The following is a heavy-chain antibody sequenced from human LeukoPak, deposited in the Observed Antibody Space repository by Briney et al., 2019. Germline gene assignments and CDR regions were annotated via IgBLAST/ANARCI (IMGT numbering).Heavy chain of an antibody. Sequence: PGGSLRLSCAASGFTFSSYELNWVRQAPGTGLERVSYISSSGSTRYYADSVKGRFTISRDNAKNSLYLQMNSLRAEDTAVYYCARVLGDYWGQETLVTVSS. CDR2: ISSSGSTR. V-gene: IGHV3-48*03. D-gene: IGHD1-26*01. J-gene: IGHJ4*02. CDR3: ARVLGDY. CDR1: GFTFSSYE.